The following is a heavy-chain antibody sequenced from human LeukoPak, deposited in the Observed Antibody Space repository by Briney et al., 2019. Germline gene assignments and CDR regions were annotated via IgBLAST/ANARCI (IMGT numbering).Heavy chain of an antibody. D-gene: IGHD3-9*01. CDR2: IYYSGST. CDR1: GGSISSYY. J-gene: IGHJ4*02. Sequence: SETLSLTCTVSGGSISSYYWSWIRQLPGKGLEWIGYIYYSGSTNYNPSLKSRVTISVDTSKNQFSLKLSSVTAADTAVYYCARGDILTGYYTAFDYWGQGTLVTVSS. V-gene: IGHV4-59*01. CDR3: ARGDILTGYYTAFDY.